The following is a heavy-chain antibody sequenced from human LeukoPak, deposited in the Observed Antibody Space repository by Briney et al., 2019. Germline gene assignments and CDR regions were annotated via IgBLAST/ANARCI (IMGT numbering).Heavy chain of an antibody. Sequence: GGSLRLSCAASGFTFSSYWMRWVRQAPGKGLEWVANIKQDGSEKYYVDSVKGRFTISRDNAKNSLYLQMNSLRAEDTAVYYCASVVRGVIILPHQNYVDYWGQGTLVTVSS. V-gene: IGHV3-7*01. J-gene: IGHJ4*02. CDR1: GFTFSSYW. CDR3: ASVVRGVIILPHQNYVDY. D-gene: IGHD3-10*01. CDR2: IKQDGSEK.